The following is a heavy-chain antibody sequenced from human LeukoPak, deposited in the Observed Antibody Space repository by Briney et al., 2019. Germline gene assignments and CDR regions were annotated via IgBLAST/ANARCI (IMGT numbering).Heavy chain of an antibody. CDR1: GFTFSSYA. CDR3: ARDKGGDGYNPWSC. CDR2: ISYDGSNK. V-gene: IGHV3-30*04. Sequence: PGGSLRLSCAASGFTFSSYAMHWVRQAPGKGLEWVAVISYDGSNKYYADSVKGRFTISRDNSKNTLYLQMNSLRAEDTAVYYCARDKGGDGYNPWSCWGQGTLVTVSS. J-gene: IGHJ4*02. D-gene: IGHD5-24*01.